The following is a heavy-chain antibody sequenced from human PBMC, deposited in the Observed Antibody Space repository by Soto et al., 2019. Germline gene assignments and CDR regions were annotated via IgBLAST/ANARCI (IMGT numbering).Heavy chain of an antibody. CDR3: AQGPTWMDAFDI. V-gene: IGHV4-59*01. CDR1: GGSISSYY. CDR2: ISHTGTT. Sequence: QVQLQESGPGLVKPSETLSLTCTVSGGSISSYYWSWIRQSPGKGLEWVAYISHTGTTDYNPSLKSRLTISLDTSKNQFSVKLTSVAAADTAVYYCAQGPTWMDAFDIWGQGTKVTVSP. J-gene: IGHJ3*02. D-gene: IGHD5-12*01.